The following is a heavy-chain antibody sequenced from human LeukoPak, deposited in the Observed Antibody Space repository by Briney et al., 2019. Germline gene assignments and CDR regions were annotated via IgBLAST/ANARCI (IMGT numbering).Heavy chain of an antibody. CDR1: GFSFHDYT. J-gene: IGHJ3*01. V-gene: IGHV3-9*03. D-gene: IGHD6-6*01. CDR3: ARVQYSRMSKGAFDL. Sequence: PGRSLRLSCSASGFSFHDYTMHWVRQAPGKGLEWVSSIFWDSSTVAYADSVKGRFTISRDNAQNFLYLQMNGLRDEDMALYYCARVQYSRMSKGAFDLWGQGTLVIVSS. CDR2: IFWDSSTV.